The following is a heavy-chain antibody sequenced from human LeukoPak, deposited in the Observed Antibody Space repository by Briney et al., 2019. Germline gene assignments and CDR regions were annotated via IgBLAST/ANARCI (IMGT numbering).Heavy chain of an antibody. CDR3: ATRYYLHGMDV. J-gene: IGHJ6*02. V-gene: IGHV4-34*01. CDR1: GGSFNGYY. Sequence: SETLSLTCAVYGGSFNGYYWSWIRQPPGKGLEWIGEINHSGSTNYNSSLKSRVTISVDTSKNQFSLKLNSVTAADTAVCYCATRYYLHGMDVWGQGTTVIVSS. CDR2: INHSGST.